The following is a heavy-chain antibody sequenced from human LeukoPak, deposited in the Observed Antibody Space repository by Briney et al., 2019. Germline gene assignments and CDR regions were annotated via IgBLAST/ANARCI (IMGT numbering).Heavy chain of an antibody. CDR2: IKQDGSEK. CDR3: ARARRVAAAGYFDY. CDR1: GFTFSSYW. J-gene: IGHJ4*02. V-gene: IGHV3-7*01. D-gene: IGHD6-13*01. Sequence: PGGSLRLSCAASGFTFSSYWTSWVRQAPGKGLEWVANIKQDGSEKYYVDSVKGRFTISRDNAKNSLYLQMNSLRAEDTAVYYCARARRVAAAGYFDYWGQGTLVTVSS.